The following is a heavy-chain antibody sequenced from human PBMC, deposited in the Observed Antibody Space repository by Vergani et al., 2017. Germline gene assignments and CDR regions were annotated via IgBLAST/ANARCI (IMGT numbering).Heavy chain of an antibody. CDR2: MNPKSGNS. D-gene: IGHD2-15*01. CDR1: GYTFIEYD. CDR3: AGAPGRRCSGGGCYSSFRWFDP. J-gene: IGHJ5*02. Sequence: QVQLVQSGAEVKKPGASVKVSCWASGYTFIEYDIDWVRQAAGQGLEWMGWMNPKSGNSGFAQKFQGRVTMTRDTSISTAYMELNSLTSEDTAVYYCAGAPGRRCSGGGCYSSFRWFDPWGQGTLVTVFS. V-gene: IGHV1-8*01.